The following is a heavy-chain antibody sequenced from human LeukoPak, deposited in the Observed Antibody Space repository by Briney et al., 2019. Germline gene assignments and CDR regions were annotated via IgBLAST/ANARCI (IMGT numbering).Heavy chain of an antibody. Sequence: PGGSLRLSCAASGFTFSSYSMNWVRQAPGKGLEGVSYISSSSSTIYYADSLKGRFTISRDNAKNSLYLQMNSLRDEDTAVYYCARDRGSGSSGSDFDYWGQGTLVTVSS. CDR1: GFTFSSYS. J-gene: IGHJ4*02. V-gene: IGHV3-48*02. D-gene: IGHD3-10*01. CDR3: ARDRGSGSSGSDFDY. CDR2: ISSSSSTI.